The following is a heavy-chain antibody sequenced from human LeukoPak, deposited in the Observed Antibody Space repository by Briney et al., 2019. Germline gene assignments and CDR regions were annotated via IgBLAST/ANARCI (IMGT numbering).Heavy chain of an antibody. V-gene: IGHV3-23*01. J-gene: IGHJ4*02. CDR3: ANQRYYDSSGKPREFVY. Sequence: QPGGSLRLSCAASGLSFSSYDMSWVRQAPGKGLEWVSAISGSGGSTYYADSVKGRFTISRDNSKNTLYLQMNSLRAEDTAVYYCANQRYYDSSGKPREFVYWGQGTLVTVSS. CDR2: ISGSGGST. CDR1: GLSFSSYD. D-gene: IGHD3-22*01.